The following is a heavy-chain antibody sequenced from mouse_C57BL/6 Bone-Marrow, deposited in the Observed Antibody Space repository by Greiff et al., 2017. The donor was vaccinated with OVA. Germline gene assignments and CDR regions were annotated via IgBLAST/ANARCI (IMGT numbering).Heavy chain of an antibody. CDR2: IRNKANNHAT. J-gene: IGHJ1*03. D-gene: IGHD1-1*01. V-gene: IGHV6-6*01. Sequence: EVQLVESGGGLVQPGGSMKLSCAASGFTFSDAWMDWVRQSPEKGLEWVAEIRNKANNHATYYAESVKGRFTISRDDSKSSVYLQMNSLRAEDTGIYYCTRPTVVATDWYFDVWGTGTTVTVSS. CDR3: TRPTVVATDWYFDV. CDR1: GFTFSDAW.